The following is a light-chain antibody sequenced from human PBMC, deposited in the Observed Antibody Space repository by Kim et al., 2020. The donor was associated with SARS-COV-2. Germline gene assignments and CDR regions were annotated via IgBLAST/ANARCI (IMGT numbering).Light chain of an antibody. CDR1: QSVSSY. CDR2: DAS. CDR3: QQRSNWSPWT. V-gene: IGKV3-11*01. J-gene: IGKJ1*01. Sequence: SPGERATLSCRASQSVSSYYASCQQKPGHAPRLLIYDASNRATGVPARCSGSGSATNFTLTISSLEPEDFAVYYCQQRSNWSPWTFGQGTKVEIK.